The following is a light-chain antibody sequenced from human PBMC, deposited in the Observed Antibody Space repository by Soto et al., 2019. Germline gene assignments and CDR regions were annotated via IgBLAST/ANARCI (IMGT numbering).Light chain of an antibody. CDR3: GSWDSSLSAYV. CDR1: SSNIGGNS. V-gene: IGLV1-51*01. Sequence: QSVLTQPPSVSAAPGQKVTISCSGSSSNIGGNSVSWYQQLPGTAPKLLIYDDNKRPSGIPDRFSGSKSGTSATLGITGFQTGDEAEYYCGSWDSSLSAYVFGTGNKVTVL. CDR2: DDN. J-gene: IGLJ1*01.